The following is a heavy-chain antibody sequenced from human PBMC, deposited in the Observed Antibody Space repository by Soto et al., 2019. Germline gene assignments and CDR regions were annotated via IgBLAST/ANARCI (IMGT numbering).Heavy chain of an antibody. CDR2: IIPIFGTA. Sequence: SVKVSFTASGGTFISYAIIWVRQAPGQGLEWMGGIIPIFGTANYAQKFQGRVTITADESTSTAYMELSSLRSEDTAVYYCASAKGATSFDYWGQGTLVNVSS. V-gene: IGHV1-69*13. D-gene: IGHD2-15*01. CDR3: ASAKGATSFDY. J-gene: IGHJ4*02. CDR1: GGTFISYA.